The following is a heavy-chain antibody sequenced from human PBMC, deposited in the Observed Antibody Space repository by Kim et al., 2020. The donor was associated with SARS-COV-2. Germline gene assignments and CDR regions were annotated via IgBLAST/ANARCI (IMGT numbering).Heavy chain of an antibody. D-gene: IGHD3-10*01. Sequence: SQTLALTCAISGYSVSSNSAAWNCISQSPSRGLDFLGRTYYRSKWYIDYSVSVKSRITINPDTSKNQFSLQLNSVTPEDTAVYYCAREPMVQGVMSTYYYYGMDVWGQWTTVTVSS. J-gene: IGHJ6*02. CDR1: GYSVSSNSAA. CDR2: TYYRSKWYI. CDR3: AREPMVQGVMSTYYYYGMDV. V-gene: IGHV6-1*01.